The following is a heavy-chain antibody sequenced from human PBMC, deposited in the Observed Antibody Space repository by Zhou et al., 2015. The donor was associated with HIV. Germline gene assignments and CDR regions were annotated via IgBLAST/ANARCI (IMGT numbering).Heavy chain of an antibody. CDR3: ARERGGYDSSGYVHGWYFDL. V-gene: IGHV1-69*01. CDR1: GGTFSSHG. D-gene: IGHD3-22*01. Sequence: QVLLVQSGSEVRKPGSSVSVSCKASGGTFSSHGISWVRQAPGQGLEWMGGIIPMFGTSSYAQKFQGRVTITADESTNTVFMALSSLRSDDTAIYYCARERGGYDSSGYVHGWYFDLWGPGTLVTVAS. J-gene: IGHJ2*01. CDR2: IIPMFGTS.